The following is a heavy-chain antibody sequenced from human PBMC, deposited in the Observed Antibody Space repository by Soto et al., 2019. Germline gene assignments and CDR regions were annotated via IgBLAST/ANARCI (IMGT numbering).Heavy chain of an antibody. D-gene: IGHD2-15*01. CDR1: GFTFSGYG. CDR2: IWYDGVNK. CDR3: ARPGYCTGGSCYFFLY. V-gene: IGHV3-33*01. Sequence: QVQLVESGGGVVQPGKSLRLSCAASGFTFSGYGMHWVRQALGKGLEWVAVIWYDGVNKYYVDSVKGRFTISRDNSKNTVYLQMNSLRAEDTAVYYCARPGYCTGGSCYFFLYWGQGTLVTVSS. J-gene: IGHJ4*02.